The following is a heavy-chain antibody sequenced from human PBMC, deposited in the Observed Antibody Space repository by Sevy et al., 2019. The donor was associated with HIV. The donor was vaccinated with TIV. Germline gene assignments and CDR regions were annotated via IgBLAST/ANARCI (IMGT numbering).Heavy chain of an antibody. J-gene: IGHJ4*02. V-gene: IGHV3-21*06. CDR1: GFTLSRYT. Sequence: GGSLRLSCAASGFTLSRYTMHWVRQAPGKGLEWVSSITCDATYISYADSLRGRFTISRDNAKNSLFLQMSSLRAEDTAVYFCARDIATYSTGSYIRYFDYWGQGPLVTVSS. CDR3: ARDIATYSTGSYIRYFDY. D-gene: IGHD6-19*01. CDR2: ITCDATYI.